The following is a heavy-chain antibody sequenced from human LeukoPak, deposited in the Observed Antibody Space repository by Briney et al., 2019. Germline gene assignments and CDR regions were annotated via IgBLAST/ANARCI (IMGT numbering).Heavy chain of an antibody. Sequence: ASVKVSCKASGYTFTSYGISWVRQAPGQGLEWMGWISAYNGNTNYAQKLQGRVTITADESTSTAYMELSSLRSEDTAVYYCASYSSNRSGPAAILFRGYDYWGQGTLVTVSS. D-gene: IGHD2-2*01. CDR2: ISAYNGNT. J-gene: IGHJ4*02. V-gene: IGHV1-18*01. CDR1: GYTFTSYG. CDR3: ASYSSNRSGPAAILFRGYDY.